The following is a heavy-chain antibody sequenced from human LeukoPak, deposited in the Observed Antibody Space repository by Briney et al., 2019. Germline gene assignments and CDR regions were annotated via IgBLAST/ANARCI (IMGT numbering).Heavy chain of an antibody. Sequence: GGSLRLSCAASGFSFITYAMHWVRQAPGKGLEYVSAISSNGGSTYYANSEKGRFTISRDNSKNTLYLQMGSLRAEDMAVYYCARVSVEPDFDYWGQGTLVTVSS. D-gene: IGHD1-14*01. V-gene: IGHV3-64*01. CDR3: ARVSVEPDFDY. CDR1: GFSFITYA. J-gene: IGHJ4*02. CDR2: ISSNGGST.